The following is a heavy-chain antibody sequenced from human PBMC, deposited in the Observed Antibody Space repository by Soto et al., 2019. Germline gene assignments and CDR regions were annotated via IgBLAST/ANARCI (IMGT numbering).Heavy chain of an antibody. CDR2: IRTKVFSYTT. CDR3: ARDKRPGTYDCMDV. Sequence: PGGCLRLSCAASGFSFGDHYMDWVRQAPGKGLEWVGRIRTKVFSYTTVYAASVSGRFTISRDDSNNSLYLQMSSLETEDTAVYYCARDKRPGTYDCMDVWGQRTTVTVSS. CDR1: GFSFGDHY. J-gene: IGHJ6*02. D-gene: IGHD3-10*01. V-gene: IGHV3-72*01.